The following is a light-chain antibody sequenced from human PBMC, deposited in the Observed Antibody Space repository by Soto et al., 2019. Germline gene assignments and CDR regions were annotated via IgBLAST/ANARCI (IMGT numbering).Light chain of an antibody. CDR1: ENLRTF. CDR3: QQFGASPLT. Sequence: EIVLTQSPATLSLSPGERATLSCRATENLRTFLASYQYKAGQAPSLLIYDASNRATGIPDRFSGSGSGTDFALTINNLELEDSAVYYCQQFGASPLTFGGGTKVDIK. J-gene: IGKJ4*01. CDR2: DAS. V-gene: IGKV3-11*01.